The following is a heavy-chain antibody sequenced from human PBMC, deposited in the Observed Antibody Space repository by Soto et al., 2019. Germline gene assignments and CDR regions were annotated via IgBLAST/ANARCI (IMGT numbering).Heavy chain of an antibody. D-gene: IGHD5-12*01. Sequence: GASVKVSCKASGYTFTSYGISWVRQAPGQGLEWMGWISAYNGNTNYAQKLQGRVTMTTDTSTSTAYMELRSLRSDDTAVYYCARDPYGGYGSDYFDYWGQGTLVTVSS. CDR1: GYTFTSYG. CDR3: ARDPYGGYGSDYFDY. V-gene: IGHV1-18*01. CDR2: ISAYNGNT. J-gene: IGHJ4*02.